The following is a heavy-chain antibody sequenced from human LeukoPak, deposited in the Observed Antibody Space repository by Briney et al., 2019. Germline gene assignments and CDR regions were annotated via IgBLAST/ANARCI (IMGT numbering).Heavy chain of an antibody. CDR3: ARLTYYYDSSGQNWFDP. V-gene: IGHV1-3*01. J-gene: IGHJ5*02. CDR2: INAGNGNT. D-gene: IGHD3-22*01. CDR1: GYTFTNYA. Sequence: ASVKVSCKASGYTFTNYAMHWVRQGPGQRLEWMGWINAGNGNTKYSQKFQGRVTITRDTSASTAYMEVSSLRSEDTAVYYCARLTYYYDSSGQNWFDPWGQGTLVTVSS.